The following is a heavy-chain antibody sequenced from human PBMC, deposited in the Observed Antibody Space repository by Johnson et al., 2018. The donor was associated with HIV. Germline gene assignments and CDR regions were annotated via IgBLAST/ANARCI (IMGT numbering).Heavy chain of an antibody. Sequence: QVQLVESGGGMVQPGGFLRLSCAASGFTFSDHYMDWVRQAPGKGLEWVALMSYDGSNKFYADSLTGRFTVSRDISKNTLYLQINGLSAEDTAVYYCAKEGGGATELHFSNAFDIWGQGTMVTVSS. V-gene: IGHV3-30*18. CDR2: MSYDGSNK. D-gene: IGHD1-26*01. CDR3: AKEGGGATELHFSNAFDI. CDR1: GFTFSDHY. J-gene: IGHJ3*02.